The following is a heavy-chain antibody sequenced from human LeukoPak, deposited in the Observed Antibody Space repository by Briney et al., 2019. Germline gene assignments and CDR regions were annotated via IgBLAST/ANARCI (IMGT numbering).Heavy chain of an antibody. Sequence: GASVKVSCKASGGTFSSYAISWVRQAPGQGLEWMGGIIPIFGTANYAQKFQGRVTITTGESTSTAYMELSSLRSEDTAVYYCARIYCGGDCYGEDAFDIWGQGTMVTVSS. CDR1: GGTFSSYA. CDR3: ARIYCGGDCYGEDAFDI. V-gene: IGHV1-69*05. D-gene: IGHD2-21*02. J-gene: IGHJ3*02. CDR2: IIPIFGTA.